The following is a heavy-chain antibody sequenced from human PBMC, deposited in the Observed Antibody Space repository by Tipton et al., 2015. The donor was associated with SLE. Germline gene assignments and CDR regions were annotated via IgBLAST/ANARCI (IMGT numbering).Heavy chain of an antibody. Sequence: TLSLTCAVSGYSISSGYYWGWIRQPPGKGLEWIGSIYHSGSTYYNPSLKSRVTISVDTSKNQFSLKLSSVTAADTAAYYCATYGLYGDYYFDYWGQGTLVTVSS. J-gene: IGHJ4*02. CDR3: ATYGLYGDYYFDY. CDR2: IYHSGST. V-gene: IGHV4-38-2*01. D-gene: IGHD4-17*01. CDR1: GYSISSGYY.